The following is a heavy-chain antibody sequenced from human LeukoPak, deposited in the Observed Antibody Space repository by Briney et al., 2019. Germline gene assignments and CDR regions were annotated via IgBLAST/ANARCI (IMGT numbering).Heavy chain of an antibody. Sequence: SETLSLTCTVSGDSISGSSYYWTWVRQPPGKGLEWVASISYSGRTYYKPSLKSRVTIPVDTSKNQFSLKLNSVTAADTAVYYCAPGNSGYYFVWGQGTLVTVPS. D-gene: IGHD3-22*01. V-gene: IGHV4-39*07. J-gene: IGHJ4*02. CDR1: GDSISGSSYY. CDR2: ISYSGRT. CDR3: APGNSGYYFV.